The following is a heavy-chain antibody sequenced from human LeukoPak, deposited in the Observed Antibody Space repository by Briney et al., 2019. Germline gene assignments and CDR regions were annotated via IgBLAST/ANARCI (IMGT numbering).Heavy chain of an antibody. J-gene: IGHJ4*02. V-gene: IGHV1-24*01. D-gene: IGHD2-15*01. CDR1: GYTLTKLS. CDR2: FDPGDGET. Sequence: GSVKVSCKVSGYTLTKLSMHWVRQAPGKGLEWMGGFDPGDGETIYAQKFQGRVTMTEDTSTDTAYMELSSLRSEDTAVYYCATSSIGIFLLSNEIYFDYWGQGTLVTVSS. CDR3: ATSSIGIFLLSNEIYFDY.